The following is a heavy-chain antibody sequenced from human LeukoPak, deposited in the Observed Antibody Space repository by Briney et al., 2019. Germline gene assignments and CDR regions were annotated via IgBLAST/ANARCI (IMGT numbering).Heavy chain of an antibody. J-gene: IGHJ4*02. CDR3: ARHYYGSGYYHPIFYYFDY. CDR2: IFYSGST. Sequence: MASETLSLTCTVSGGSINYYYWGWIRQPPGRGLEWIGSIFYSGSTYYNPSLKSRVTIFVDTSKNQFSLKLSSVTAADTAVYYCARHYYGSGYYHPIFYYFDYWGQGTLVTVSS. D-gene: IGHD3-10*01. CDR1: GGSINYYY. V-gene: IGHV4-39*01.